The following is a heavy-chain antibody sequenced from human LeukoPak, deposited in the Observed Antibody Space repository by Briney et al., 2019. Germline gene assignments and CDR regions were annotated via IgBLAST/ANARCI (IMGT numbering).Heavy chain of an antibody. D-gene: IGHD2-2*02. CDR3: AKDSYLSLAHVAFDI. J-gene: IGHJ3*02. V-gene: IGHV3-23*01. Sequence: PGGSLRLSCAASRFTFSSYAMSLVRQAPGKGLESVSAISGSGGSTYYADSVKVRFTISRDNSNNTLYLQMNSLRAEDTAVYYCAKDSYLSLAHVAFDIWGQGTMVTVSS. CDR1: RFTFSSYA. CDR2: ISGSGGST.